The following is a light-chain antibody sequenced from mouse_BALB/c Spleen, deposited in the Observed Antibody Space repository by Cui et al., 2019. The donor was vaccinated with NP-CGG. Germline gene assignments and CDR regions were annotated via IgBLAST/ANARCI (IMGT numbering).Light chain of an antibody. CDR3: ALWYSNHWV. CDR2: GTN. J-gene: IGLJ1*01. CDR1: TGAVTIINY. V-gene: IGLV1*01. Sequence: QAVVTQESALTTSPGETVTLTCRSSTGAVTIINYANWVQEKPDHLFTGLIGGTNNRAPGVPARFSGSQIGDKAALTITGAQTEDEAIYFCALWYSNHWVFGGGTKLTVL.